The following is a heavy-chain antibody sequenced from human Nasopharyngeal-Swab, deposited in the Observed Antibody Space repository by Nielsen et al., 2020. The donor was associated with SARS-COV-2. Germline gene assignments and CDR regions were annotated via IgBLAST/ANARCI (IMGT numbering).Heavy chain of an antibody. Sequence: SETLSLTCAVYGGSFSGYYRSWIRQPPGKGLEWIGEINHSGSTNYNPSLKSRVTISVDTSKNQFSLKLSSVTAADTAVYYCARHPIAGITIFGVVSRDAFDIWGQGTMVTVSS. J-gene: IGHJ3*02. CDR1: GGSFSGYY. D-gene: IGHD3-3*01. CDR2: INHSGST. V-gene: IGHV4-34*01. CDR3: ARHPIAGITIFGVVSRDAFDI.